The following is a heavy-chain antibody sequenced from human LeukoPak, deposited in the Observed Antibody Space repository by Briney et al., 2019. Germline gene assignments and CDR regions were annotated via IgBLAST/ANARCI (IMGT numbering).Heavy chain of an antibody. Sequence: PGGSLRLSCAASGFTFSSYAMSWVRQAPGKGLEWVSAISGSGGSTYYADSVKGRFTISRDNAKNSLYLQMNSLRDEDTAVYYCAREGAYFDYWGQGTLVTVSS. CDR3: AREGAYFDY. CDR1: GFTFSSYA. CDR2: ISGSGGST. V-gene: IGHV3-23*01. D-gene: IGHD3-16*01. J-gene: IGHJ4*02.